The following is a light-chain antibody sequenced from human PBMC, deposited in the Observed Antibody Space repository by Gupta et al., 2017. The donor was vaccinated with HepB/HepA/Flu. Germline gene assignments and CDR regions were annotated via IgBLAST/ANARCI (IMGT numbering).Light chain of an antibody. CDR2: GAS. Sequence: DIVLTQSPGTLAFSPGERATLSCRDRQSVSSSYFAWYQQKCGQAPRPLRYGASIRATGVPDRFSGSGTGTDFTLTIIGLDPEHFAFYYCHQYGGSPWTFGQGTKVEIK. V-gene: IGKV3-20*01. CDR1: QSVSSSY. CDR3: HQYGGSPWT. J-gene: IGKJ1*01.